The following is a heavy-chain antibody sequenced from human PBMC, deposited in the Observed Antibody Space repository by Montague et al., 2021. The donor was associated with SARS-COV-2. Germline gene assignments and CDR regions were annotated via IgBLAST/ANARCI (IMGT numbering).Heavy chain of an antibody. V-gene: IGHV4-39*01. Sequence: SETLSLTCLVSGGSITRSYYWGWIRQSPGKGLEWIGSIYYSGSTYYNPSLKSRVTISVDTSKNQFSLKLNSVTAAASAVYYCARYSGYDLSTDYWGPGSLVTVSS. CDR3: ARYSGYDLSTDY. CDR2: IYYSGST. J-gene: IGHJ4*02. D-gene: IGHD5-12*01. CDR1: GGSITRSYY.